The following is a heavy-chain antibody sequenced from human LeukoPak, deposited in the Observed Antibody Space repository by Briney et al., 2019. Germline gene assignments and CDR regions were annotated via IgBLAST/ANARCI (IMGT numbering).Heavy chain of an antibody. V-gene: IGHV1-18*04. CDR1: GYTFTSYN. Sequence: GASVKVSCKASGYTFTSYNINWVRQASGQGLEWMGWISAYNGNTNYAQNLQGRVTMTTDTSTSTAYMELRSLRSDDTAVYYCARDTMGIAVAGIDYWGQGTLVTVSS. D-gene: IGHD6-19*01. CDR3: ARDTMGIAVAGIDY. CDR2: ISAYNGNT. J-gene: IGHJ4*02.